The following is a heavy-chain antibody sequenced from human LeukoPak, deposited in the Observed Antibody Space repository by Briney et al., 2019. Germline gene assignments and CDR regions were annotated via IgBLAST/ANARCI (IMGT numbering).Heavy chain of an antibody. V-gene: IGHV3-11*01. CDR1: GFTFSDYS. CDR3: ARDCRSTSCLLGGRGY. CDR2: ISSSGDNI. J-gene: IGHJ4*02. D-gene: IGHD2-2*01. Sequence: PGGSLRLSCAASGFTFSDYSMTWIRQAPGKGLEGISYISSSGDNIRYADSVKGRFTISRDNAKNSLYLQMNSLRAEDTAVYYCARDCRSTSCLLGGRGYWGQGTLVTVSS.